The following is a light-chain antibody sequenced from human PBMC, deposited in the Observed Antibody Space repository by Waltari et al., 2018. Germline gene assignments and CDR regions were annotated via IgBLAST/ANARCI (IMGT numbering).Light chain of an antibody. V-gene: IGLV2-14*01. CDR2: DVS. J-gene: IGLJ3*02. CDR1: SSAVGGSNY. Sequence: QSALTQPASVSGSPGQSIPTSCPGTSSAVGGSNYVPWYQQHPGKAPNLMIYDVSKQPSGVSNRFSGSKSGNTASLTISGLQAEDEADYYCSSYTSSSTWVFGGGTKLTVL. CDR3: SSYTSSSTWV.